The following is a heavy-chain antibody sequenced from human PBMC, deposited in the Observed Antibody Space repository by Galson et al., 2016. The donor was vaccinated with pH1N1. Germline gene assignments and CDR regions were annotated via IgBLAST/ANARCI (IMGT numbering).Heavy chain of an antibody. CDR1: GFTFSIYG. CDR3: ATEDYYTSLY. Sequence: SLRLSCAASGFTFSIYGMHWVRQAPGKGLEWVAVIWYDGSHKYYVDSVKGRFSISRDNSKNTLYLQMNSLRVEDTALYYCATEDYYTSLYWGQGILVTVSS. D-gene: IGHD1-26*01. J-gene: IGHJ4*02. CDR2: IWYDGSHK. V-gene: IGHV3-33*01.